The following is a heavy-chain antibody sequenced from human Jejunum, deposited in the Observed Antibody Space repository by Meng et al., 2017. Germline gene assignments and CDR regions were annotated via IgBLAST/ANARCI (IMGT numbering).Heavy chain of an antibody. D-gene: IGHD1-14*01. J-gene: IGHJ4*02. V-gene: IGHV4-34*01. CDR2: IHPSGST. Sequence: QVQLQQWGAGLLKPSETLSLTVAVYGGSSSGFYLSWIRQPPGKGLEWIGEIHPSGSTDYNPSLKSRLTISLDTSKNQFSLSLNSATAADTGIYYCTRGTDRAKSGDYWGQGTLVTVSS. CDR1: GGSSSGFY. CDR3: TRGTDRAKSGDY.